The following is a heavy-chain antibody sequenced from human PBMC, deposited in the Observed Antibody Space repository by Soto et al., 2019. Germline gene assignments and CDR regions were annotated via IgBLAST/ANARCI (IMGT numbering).Heavy chain of an antibody. D-gene: IGHD6-13*01. J-gene: IGHJ6*02. CDR1: GFTFSSYA. Sequence: GGSLRLSCAASGFTFSSYAMHWVRQAPGKGLEWVAVISYDGSNKYYADSVKGRFTISRDNSKNTLYLQMNSLRAEDTAVYYCARDYDSSSWYGELDYYYGMDVWGQGTTVTVSS. CDR2: ISYDGSNK. CDR3: ARDYDSSSWYGELDYYYGMDV. V-gene: IGHV3-30-3*01.